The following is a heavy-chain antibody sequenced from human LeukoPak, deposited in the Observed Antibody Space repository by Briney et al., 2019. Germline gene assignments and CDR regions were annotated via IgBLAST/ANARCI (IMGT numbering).Heavy chain of an antibody. CDR2: INPNNGGT. CDR3: TRGPKGYHYMDV. Sequence: ASVKVSCKASGYTFTGYFMHWVRQAPGQGLEWMGWINPNNGGTNYAQKFQGRVTMTRDTSISTAYMELGSLKSDDTAVYYCTRGPKGYHYMDVWGKGTTVTVSS. D-gene: IGHD3/OR15-3a*01. J-gene: IGHJ6*03. CDR1: GYTFTGYF. V-gene: IGHV1-2*02.